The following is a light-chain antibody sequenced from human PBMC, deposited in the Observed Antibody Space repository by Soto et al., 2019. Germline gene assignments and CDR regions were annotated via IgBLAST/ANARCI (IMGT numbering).Light chain of an antibody. CDR2: EVI. J-gene: IGLJ1*01. Sequence: QSALTQPPSASGSPGQSVTISCTGTSSDVGVYNYVSWYQQHPGKAPKLMIYEVIKRPSGVPDRFSGSKSGNTASLTVSGLQAEDEADYYCSSYAGNNNLYVFGTGTKVTVL. CDR1: SSDVGVYNY. V-gene: IGLV2-8*01. CDR3: SSYAGNNNLYV.